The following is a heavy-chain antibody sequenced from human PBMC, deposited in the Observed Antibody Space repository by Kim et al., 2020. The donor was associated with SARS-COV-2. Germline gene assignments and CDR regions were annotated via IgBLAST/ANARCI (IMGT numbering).Heavy chain of an antibody. J-gene: IGHJ4*02. CDR3: AKDSGNDYGDKLDY. V-gene: IGHV3-23*01. CDR1: GFTFSSYA. D-gene: IGHD4-17*01. Sequence: GGSLRLSCAASGFTFSSYAMSWVRQATGKGLEWVSAISGSGGSTYYAGSVKGRFTISRDNSKNTMYLQMNSLRAEDTAVYYCAKDSGNDYGDKLDYWGQGTLVTVSS. CDR2: ISGSGGST.